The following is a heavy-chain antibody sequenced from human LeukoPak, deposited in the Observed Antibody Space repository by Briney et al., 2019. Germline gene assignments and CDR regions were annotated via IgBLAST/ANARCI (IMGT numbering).Heavy chain of an antibody. J-gene: IGHJ5*02. D-gene: IGHD2-2*01. CDR2: MNPNSGNT. Sequence: ASVKVSCKASGYTFTSYDINWVRQATGQGLEWMGWMNPNSGNTGYAQKFQGRVTMTRNTSISTAYMELSSLRSEDTAVYYCARSLQTYCSSTSCYRPYNWFDPWGQGTLVTVSS. CDR3: ARSLQTYCSSTSCYRPYNWFDP. CDR1: GYTFTSYD. V-gene: IGHV1-8*01.